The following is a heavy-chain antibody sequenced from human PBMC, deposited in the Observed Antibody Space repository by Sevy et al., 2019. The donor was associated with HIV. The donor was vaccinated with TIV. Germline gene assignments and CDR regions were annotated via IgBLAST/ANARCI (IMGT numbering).Heavy chain of an antibody. CDR1: GFTFNTYG. CDR2: ISFDGSVK. J-gene: IGHJ4*02. D-gene: IGHD6-19*01. Sequence: GGSLRLSCSASGFTFNTYGIHWVRQAPGKGLEWVAAISFDGSVKLYADSVKGRFTISRDNSKNTLYLQMSSLRAEDTAVYYCGKGAGQWLAMSFDYWGQGTLVTVSS. V-gene: IGHV3-30*18. CDR3: GKGAGQWLAMSFDY.